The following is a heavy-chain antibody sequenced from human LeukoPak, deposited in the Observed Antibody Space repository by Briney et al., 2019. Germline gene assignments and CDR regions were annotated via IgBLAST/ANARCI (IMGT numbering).Heavy chain of an antibody. V-gene: IGHV1-18*01. Sequence: ASVTVSCKASGYTFTSYGISWVRQAPGQGLEWMGWISAYNGNTNYAQKLQGRVTMTTGTSTSTAYMELRSLRSDDTAVYYCARDSLWFGEFKTIGGSRFDYWGQGTLVTVSS. CDR1: GYTFTSYG. CDR2: ISAYNGNT. CDR3: ARDSLWFGEFKTIGGSRFDY. J-gene: IGHJ4*02. D-gene: IGHD3-10*01.